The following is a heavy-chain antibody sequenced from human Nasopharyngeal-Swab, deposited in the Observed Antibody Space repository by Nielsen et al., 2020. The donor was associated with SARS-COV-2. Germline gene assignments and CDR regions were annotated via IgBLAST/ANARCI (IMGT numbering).Heavy chain of an antibody. J-gene: IGHJ6*02. CDR3: ARDRYYGSGSYYMGVYSPPKDYGMDV. CDR1: GYTFTGYY. CDR2: ISAYNGNT. D-gene: IGHD3-10*01. Sequence: ASVKVSCKASGYTFTGYYMHWVRQAPGQGLEWMGWISAYNGNTNYAQRLQGRVTMTTDTFTSTAYMELRSLRSDDTAMYYCARDRYYGSGSYYMGVYSPPKDYGMDVWGQGTTVTVPS. V-gene: IGHV1-18*04.